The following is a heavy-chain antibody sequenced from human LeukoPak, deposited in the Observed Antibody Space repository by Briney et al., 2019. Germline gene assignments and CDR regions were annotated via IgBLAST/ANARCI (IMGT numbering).Heavy chain of an antibody. CDR1: GGSISNSSYC. J-gene: IGHJ4*02. CDR3: ARDEITLIRTVISQYYFDY. D-gene: IGHD3-10*01. CDR2: IYYRGNT. Sequence: SETLSLTCSVSGGSISNSSYCWGWIRQPPGKGLEWIGSIYYRGNTYYNPSLKSRVTISVDTSKNQFSLNLSSVTAAATAVYYCARDEITLIRTVISQYYFDYWGQGSLVTVSS. V-gene: IGHV4-39*07.